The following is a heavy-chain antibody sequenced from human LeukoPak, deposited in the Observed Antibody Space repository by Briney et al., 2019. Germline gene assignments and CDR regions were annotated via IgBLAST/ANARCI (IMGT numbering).Heavy chain of an antibody. D-gene: IGHD6-13*01. J-gene: IGHJ5*02. CDR1: GYTFTSYA. CDR2: INAGNGNT. Sequence: ASVKVSCKASGYTFTSYAMHWVRQAPGQRLEWMGWINAGNGNTKYSQEFQGRVTITRDTSASAAYMELSSLRSEDMAVYYCAREGDLAAAGKGCWFDPWGQGTLVTVSS. V-gene: IGHV1-3*03. CDR3: AREGDLAAAGKGCWFDP.